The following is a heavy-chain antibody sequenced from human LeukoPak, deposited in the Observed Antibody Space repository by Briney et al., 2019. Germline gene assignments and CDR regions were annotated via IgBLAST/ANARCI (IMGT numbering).Heavy chain of an antibody. Sequence: SETLSLTCTVSGGSISSYYWSWLRQPAGKGLEWIGRIYTSGSTNYNPSLKSRVTMSVDTSKNQFSLKLSSVTAADTAVYYCARSAYYYGSGSYYNYGNNWFDPWGQGTLVIVSS. V-gene: IGHV4-4*07. CDR2: IYTSGST. CDR1: GGSISSYY. J-gene: IGHJ5*02. D-gene: IGHD3-10*01. CDR3: ARSAYYYGSGSYYNYGNNWFDP.